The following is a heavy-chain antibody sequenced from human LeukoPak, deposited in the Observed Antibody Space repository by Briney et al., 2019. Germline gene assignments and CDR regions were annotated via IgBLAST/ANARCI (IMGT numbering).Heavy chain of an antibody. D-gene: IGHD3-22*01. CDR1: GFTFSSYA. Sequence: GGSLRLSCAASGFTFSSYAMSWVRQAPGKGLERVSAIGGRGGSTYYADSVKGRFTISRGNSKNTLYLQMNSQRAEDTAIYYCARSGGTYYYDSSGYYAYWGQGTLVTVSS. CDR3: ARSGGTYYYDSSGYYAY. J-gene: IGHJ4*02. CDR2: IGGRGGST. V-gene: IGHV3-23*01.